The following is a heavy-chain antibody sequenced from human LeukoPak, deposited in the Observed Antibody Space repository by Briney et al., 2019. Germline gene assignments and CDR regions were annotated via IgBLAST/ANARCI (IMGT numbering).Heavy chain of an antibody. CDR1: GGSMRNSY. J-gene: IGHJ5*02. CDR3: ARGRGLRYFDWLFGWFDP. D-gene: IGHD3-9*01. V-gene: IGHV4-4*07. CDR2: IFTTGST. Sequence: PSETLSLTCTVSGGSMRNSYWSWIRQPAGKGLEWVGRIFTTGSTNYNPSLKSRVTMSIDTSKNQFSLKMTSVTAADTAVYYCARGRGLRYFDWLFGWFDPWGQGTLVTVSS.